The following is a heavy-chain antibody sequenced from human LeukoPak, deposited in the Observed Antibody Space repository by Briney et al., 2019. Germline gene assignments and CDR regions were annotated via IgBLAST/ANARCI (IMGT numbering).Heavy chain of an antibody. CDR2: IYYSGST. V-gene: IGHV4-39*07. CDR3: ARVGLAAVTVDY. D-gene: IGHD4-17*01. CDR1: GGSISSSSYY. J-gene: IGHJ4*02. Sequence: SETLSLTCTVSGGSISSSSYYWGWIRQPPGKGLEWIGSIYYSGSTYYNPSLKSRVTISVDTSKNQFSLKLTSVTATDTAVYYCARVGLAAVTVDYWGQGTLVTVSS.